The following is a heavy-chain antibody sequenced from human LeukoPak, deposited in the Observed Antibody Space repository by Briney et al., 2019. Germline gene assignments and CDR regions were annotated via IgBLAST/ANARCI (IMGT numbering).Heavy chain of an antibody. J-gene: IGHJ6*02. V-gene: IGHV3-7*01. CDR3: ARGTTDYIGMDV. Sequence: GGSLRLSCAASGFTFSSYWMSWIRQAPGKGLEWVANINQDGSEKYYVDSVKGRFTISRDSARNSLHLQVNSLRAEDTAVYYCARGTTDYIGMDVWGQGTTVTVSS. CDR1: GFTFSSYW. D-gene: IGHD4-17*01. CDR2: INQDGSEK.